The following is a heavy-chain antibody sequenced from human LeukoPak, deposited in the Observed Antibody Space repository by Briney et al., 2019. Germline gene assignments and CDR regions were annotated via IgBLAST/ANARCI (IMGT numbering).Heavy chain of an antibody. V-gene: IGHV3-23*01. D-gene: IGHD3-22*01. CDR1: GFTFSSYA. CDR2: ISGSGGST. CDR3: ARDGPRTSGYYYYFDY. J-gene: IGHJ4*02. Sequence: GGSLRLSCAASGFTFSSYAMSWVRQAPGKGLEWVSAISGSGGSTYYADSVKGRFTISRDNSKNTLYLQMNSLRAEDTAVYYCARDGPRTSGYYYYFDYWGQGTLVTVSS.